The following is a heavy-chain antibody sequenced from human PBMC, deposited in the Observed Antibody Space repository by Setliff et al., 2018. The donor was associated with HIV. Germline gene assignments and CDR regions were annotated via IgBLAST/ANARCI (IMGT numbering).Heavy chain of an antibody. J-gene: IGHJ3*02. V-gene: IGHV1-18*01. CDR2: ISAYNRNV. Sequence: VKVSCKASGYTFTSYGVSWVRQAPGQGLEWMGWISAYNRNVNYSQKVQGRVTMTTDTSTSTAYMELKNLKSDDTAVYYCARVLDPGIAVATHAFDIWGQGTWSPS. CDR3: ARVLDPGIAVATHAFDI. CDR1: GYTFTSYG. D-gene: IGHD6-19*01.